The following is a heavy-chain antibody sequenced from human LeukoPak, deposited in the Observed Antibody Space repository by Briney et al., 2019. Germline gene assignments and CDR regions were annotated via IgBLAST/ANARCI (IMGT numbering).Heavy chain of an antibody. J-gene: IGHJ5*02. CDR1: GGSISSDTYY. Sequence: PSETLSLTCTVSGGSISSDTYYWSWIRQPAGKGLEWIGRIYTSGSTNYNPSLKSRVTISIDTSKNQFSLTLSSVTAADTAVCYCARLESAAAGNRWFGPWGQGILVTVSS. CDR3: ARLESAAAGNRWFGP. D-gene: IGHD6-13*01. CDR2: IYTSGST. V-gene: IGHV4-61*02.